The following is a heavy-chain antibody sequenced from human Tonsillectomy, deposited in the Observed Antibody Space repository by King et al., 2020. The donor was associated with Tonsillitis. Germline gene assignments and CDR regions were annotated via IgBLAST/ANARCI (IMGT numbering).Heavy chain of an antibody. Sequence: QLVQSGAEVKKPGASVKVSCKASGYTFTDYYIHWVRQAPGQGLEWMGWINPDSGGTSYAQKFQGRVTLTRDTFISTAYMELSRLKSDDTAVYFCARSLVNYSLDYWGQGTLVTVSS. CDR1: GYTFTDYY. J-gene: IGHJ4*02. D-gene: IGHD2-15*01. CDR3: ARSLVNYSLDY. CDR2: INPDSGGT. V-gene: IGHV1-2*02.